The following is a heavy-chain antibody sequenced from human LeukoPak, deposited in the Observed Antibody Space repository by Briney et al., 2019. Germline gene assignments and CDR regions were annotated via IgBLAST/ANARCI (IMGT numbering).Heavy chain of an antibody. CDR2: MNPNSGNT. J-gene: IGHJ1*01. Sequence: ASVKVSCKASGYTFTSYDINWVRQATGQGLEWMAWMNPNSGNTGYAQKFQGRVTMTRNTSISTAYMELSSLRSEDTAVYYCARKYSSGWKLSVFQHWGQGTLVTVSS. V-gene: IGHV1-8*01. CDR1: GYTFTSYD. D-gene: IGHD6-19*01. CDR3: ARKYSSGWKLSVFQH.